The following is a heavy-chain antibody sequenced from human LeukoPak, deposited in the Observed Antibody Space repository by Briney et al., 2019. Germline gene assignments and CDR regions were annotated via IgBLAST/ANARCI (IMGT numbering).Heavy chain of an antibody. CDR1: GFTFNDYY. J-gene: IGHJ4*02. CDR3: ARNLGEAYFDY. D-gene: IGHD7-27*01. CDR2: ITGSGTII. V-gene: IGHV3-11*01. Sequence: GGSLRLSCAASGFTFNDYYMSWIRQAPGKGLEWVSYITGSGTIINYAGSVKGRFTISRDSAKNSLYLQMNSLRAEDTAVYYCARNLGEAYFDYWGQGTLVTVSS.